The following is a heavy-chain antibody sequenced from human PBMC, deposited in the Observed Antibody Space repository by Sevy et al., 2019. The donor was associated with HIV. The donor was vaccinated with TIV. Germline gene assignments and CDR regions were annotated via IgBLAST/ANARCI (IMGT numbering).Heavy chain of an antibody. V-gene: IGHV3-15*01. D-gene: IGHD2-2*01. CDR2: IKSKTDGGTT. J-gene: IGHJ6*02. CDR3: TTDPLPAAMGPYYYYGMDV. Sequence: GGSLRLSCAASGFTFSNAWMSWVRQAPGKGLEWVGRIKSKTDGGTTDYAAPVKGRFTISRDDSKNTLDLQRNSLKTEDTAVYYCTTDPLPAAMGPYYYYGMDVWGQGTTVTVSS. CDR1: GFTFSNAW.